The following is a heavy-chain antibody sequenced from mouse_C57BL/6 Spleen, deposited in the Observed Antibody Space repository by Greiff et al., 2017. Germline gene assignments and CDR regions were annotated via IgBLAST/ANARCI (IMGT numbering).Heavy chain of an antibody. V-gene: IGHV5-6*01. CDR3: ARPPRDYAMDY. J-gene: IGHJ4*01. CDR1: GFTFSSYG. Sequence: EVMLVESGGDLVKPGGSLKLSCAASGFTFSSYGMSWVRQTPDKRLEWVATISSGGSYTYYPDSVKGRFTISRDNAKNTLYLQMSSLKSEDTAMYYCARPPRDYAMDYWGQGTSVTVSS. CDR2: ISSGGSYT.